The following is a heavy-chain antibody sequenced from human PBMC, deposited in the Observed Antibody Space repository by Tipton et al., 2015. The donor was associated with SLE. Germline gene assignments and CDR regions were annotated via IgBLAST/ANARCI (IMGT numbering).Heavy chain of an antibody. CDR3: ATAYSSSWFENWFDP. Sequence: TLSLTCAVYGGSISSSSSYYWAWIRQPPGKGVEWIGEINHRGSTNYNPSLKSRVIISVDTSKNQFSLKLRSVTAADTAVYYCATAYSSSWFENWFDPWGQGTLVTVSS. V-gene: IGHV4-34*01. J-gene: IGHJ5*02. CDR2: INHRGST. CDR1: GGSISSSSSYY. D-gene: IGHD6-13*01.